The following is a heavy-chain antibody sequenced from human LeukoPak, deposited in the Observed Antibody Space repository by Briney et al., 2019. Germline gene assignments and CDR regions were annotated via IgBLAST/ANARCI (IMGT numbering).Heavy chain of an antibody. CDR3: ARVALLNFLARHHGYFDL. CDR1: GGSISSGSYY. V-gene: IGHV4-61*02. J-gene: IGHJ2*01. CDR2: IYTSGST. Sequence: PSETLSLTCTVSGGSISSGSYYWSRIRQPAGKGLEWIGRIYTSGSTNYNPSLKSRVTISVDTSKNQFSLKLSSVTAADTAVYYCARVALLNFLARHHGYFDLWGRGTLVTVSS. D-gene: IGHD2/OR15-2a*01.